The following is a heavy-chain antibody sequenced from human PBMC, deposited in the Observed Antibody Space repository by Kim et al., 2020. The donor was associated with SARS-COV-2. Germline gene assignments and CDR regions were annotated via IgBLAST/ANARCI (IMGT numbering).Heavy chain of an antibody. CDR3: TTSPGRGYSYGYPPTTKYDYFCGMDV. CDR1: GFTFSNAW. D-gene: IGHD5-18*01. J-gene: IGHJ6*02. Sequence: GGSLRLSCAASGFTFSNAWMSWVRQAPGKGLEWVGRIKSKTAGGTTDYAAPVQGRFTISRDDSKNALYLQMNSLKTEDTAVYYCTTSPGRGYSYGYPPTTKYDYFCGMDVWGQGTTVTVSS. V-gene: IGHV3-15*01. CDR2: IKSKTAGGTT.